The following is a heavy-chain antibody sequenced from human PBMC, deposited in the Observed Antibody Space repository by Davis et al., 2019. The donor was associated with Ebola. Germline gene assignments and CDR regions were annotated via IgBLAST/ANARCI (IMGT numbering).Heavy chain of an antibody. J-gene: IGHJ4*02. D-gene: IGHD3-22*01. CDR3: ARGYYYDSSGYYYRADY. CDR1: GYSFTSYW. V-gene: IGHV5-10-1*01. CDR2: IDPSDSYT. Sequence: GGSLRLSCKGSGYSFTSYWISWVRQMPGKGLEWMGRIDPSDSYTNYSPSFQGHVTISADKSISTAYLQWSSLKASDTAMYYCARGYYYDSSGYYYRADYWGQGTLVTVSS.